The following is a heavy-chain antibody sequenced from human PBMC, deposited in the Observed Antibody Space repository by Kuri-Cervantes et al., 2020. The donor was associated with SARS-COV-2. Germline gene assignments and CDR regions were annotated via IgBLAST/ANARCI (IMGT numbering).Heavy chain of an antibody. J-gene: IGHJ4*02. D-gene: IGHD6-13*01. Sequence: GESLKISCAASGFTFSSYSMNWVRQAPGKGLEWVSYISSSSSAIYYADSVKGRFTISRDNAKNSLYLQTNSLRDEDTAVYYCARATSSWFDYWGQGTLVTVSS. CDR3: ARATSSWFDY. V-gene: IGHV3-48*02. CDR1: GFTFSSYS. CDR2: ISSSSSAI.